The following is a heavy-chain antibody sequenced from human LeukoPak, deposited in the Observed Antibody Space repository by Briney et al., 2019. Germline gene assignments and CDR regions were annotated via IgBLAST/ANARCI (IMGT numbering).Heavy chain of an antibody. J-gene: IGHJ4*02. V-gene: IGHV3-23*01. D-gene: IGHD2-2*01. CDR2: ISGGGGST. CDR1: GFMFSNYA. CDR3: AKGSKVIPAAINFDY. Sequence: GGSLRLSCTASGFMFSNYAMAWVRQAAGKGLEWVSTISGGGGSTYYVDSVKGRFNMSRDNSKNTVYLQLKGLRAEDTAVYYCAKGSKVIPAAINFDYWGQGALVTVSS.